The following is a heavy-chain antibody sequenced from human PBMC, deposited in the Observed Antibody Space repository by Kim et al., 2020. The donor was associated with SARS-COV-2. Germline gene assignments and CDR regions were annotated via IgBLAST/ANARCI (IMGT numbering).Heavy chain of an antibody. D-gene: IGHD2-2*01. Sequence: LSLTCAASGFTFSSYAMSWVRQAPGKGLEWVSAISGSGGSTYYADSVKGRFTISRDNSKNTLYLQMNSLRAEDTAVYYCAKTVVVPADISIYYYGMDVWGQGTTVTVSS. CDR2: ISGSGGST. V-gene: IGHV3-23*01. J-gene: IGHJ6*02. CDR1: GFTFSSYA. CDR3: AKTVVVPADISIYYYGMDV.